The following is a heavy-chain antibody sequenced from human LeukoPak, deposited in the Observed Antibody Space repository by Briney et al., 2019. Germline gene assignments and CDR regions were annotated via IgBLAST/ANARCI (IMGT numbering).Heavy chain of an antibody. D-gene: IGHD3-16*01. Sequence: GGSLRLSCATSGFTFSDYTMNWVRQAPGKRLEWLSSISSRGSVIYYADSVKGRFTISRDNANNSLYLQMNSLRADDTAVYYCARDLGARGYWGWGILVTVSS. CDR2: ISSRGSVI. CDR1: GFTFSDYT. J-gene: IGHJ4*02. CDR3: ARDLGARGY. V-gene: IGHV3-21*01.